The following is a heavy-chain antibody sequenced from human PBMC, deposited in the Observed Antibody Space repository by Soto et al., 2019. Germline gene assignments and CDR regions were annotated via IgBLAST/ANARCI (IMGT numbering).Heavy chain of an antibody. D-gene: IGHD5-18*01. J-gene: IGHJ5*02. CDR2: ISYDGSNK. CDR1: GFTFSSYA. Sequence: QVQLVESGGGVVQPGRSLRLSCAASGFTFSSYAMHWVRQAPGKGLEWVAVISYDGSNKYYADSVKGRFTISRDNSKNTLYIQMNSLRAEDTAVYYCARDKDTAMVTGWFDPWGQGTLVTVSS. V-gene: IGHV3-30*14. CDR3: ARDKDTAMVTGWFDP.